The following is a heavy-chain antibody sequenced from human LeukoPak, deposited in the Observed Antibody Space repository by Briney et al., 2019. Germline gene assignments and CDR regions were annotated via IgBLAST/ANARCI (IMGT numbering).Heavy chain of an antibody. D-gene: IGHD1-26*01. V-gene: IGHV3-15*01. CDR2: IKSKSAGGKT. J-gene: IGHJ3*02. CDR3: TTGPGVGALPADI. CDR1: GFTFSNAW. Sequence: GGSLRLSCAASGFTFSNAWMSWVRQAPGKGLEWVGRIKSKSAGGKTDYAAPMKGRFTISRDDSKNTLYLQMNSLKTEDTAVYYCTTGPGVGALPADIWGQGTMVTVSS.